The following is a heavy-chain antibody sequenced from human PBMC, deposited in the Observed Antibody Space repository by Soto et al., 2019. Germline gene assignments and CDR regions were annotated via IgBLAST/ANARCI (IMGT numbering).Heavy chain of an antibody. CDR2: MSYDGSNK. V-gene: IGHV3-30*03. J-gene: IGHJ6*02. D-gene: IGHD1-26*01. CDR3: ARDQEREGATAYYGMDV. Sequence: QVQLVESGGGVVQPGRSLRLSCAASGFTFSTYGMHWVRQAPGKGLEWVAVMSYDGSNKYYADSMKGRFTISRDNSKNTLYLQMNSLRTEDTAVYFCARDQEREGATAYYGMDVWGQGTTVAVSS. CDR1: GFTFSTYG.